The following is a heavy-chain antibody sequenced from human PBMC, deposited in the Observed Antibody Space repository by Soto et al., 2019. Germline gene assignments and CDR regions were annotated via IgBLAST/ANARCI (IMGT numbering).Heavy chain of an antibody. CDR3: ARHGYSSLANGRRSNYYYYYMDV. Sequence: GESLKISCKGSGYSFTSYWIGWVRQMPGKGLEWMGIIYPGDSDTRYSPSFQGQVTISADKSISTAYLQWSSLKASDTAMYYCARHGYSSLANGRRSNYYYYYMDVWGKGTTVTVSS. J-gene: IGHJ6*03. V-gene: IGHV5-51*01. D-gene: IGHD6-13*01. CDR2: IYPGDSDT. CDR1: GYSFTSYW.